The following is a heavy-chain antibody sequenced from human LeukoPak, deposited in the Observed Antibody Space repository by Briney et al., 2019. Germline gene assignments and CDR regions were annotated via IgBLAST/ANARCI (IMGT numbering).Heavy chain of an antibody. Sequence: TSETLSLTCTVSGGSISSGGYYWSWIRQHPGKGLEWIGSIYYGGSTYYNPSLKSRVTISVDTSMNQFSLKLSFVTTADTAVYYCARALGYCSGGSCTRGYNWFDPWGQGTLVTAPS. CDR3: ARALGYCSGGSCTRGYNWFDP. V-gene: IGHV4-39*01. CDR2: IYYGGST. D-gene: IGHD2-15*01. J-gene: IGHJ5*02. CDR1: GGSISSGGYY.